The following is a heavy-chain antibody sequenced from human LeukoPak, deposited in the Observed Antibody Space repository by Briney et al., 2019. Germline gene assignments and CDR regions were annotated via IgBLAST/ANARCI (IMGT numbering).Heavy chain of an antibody. CDR3: ARGVRIAVAGNIDY. J-gene: IGHJ4*02. CDR1: GFTFSSYA. Sequence: SGGSLRLSCAASGFTFSSYAIHWVRQVPGKGLEWVAVISYDGSNKKYADSVKGRFTISRDNSKNTLYLQMNSLRAEDTAVYYCARGVRIAVAGNIDYWGQGTLVTVSS. CDR2: ISYDGSNK. V-gene: IGHV3-30*04. D-gene: IGHD6-19*01.